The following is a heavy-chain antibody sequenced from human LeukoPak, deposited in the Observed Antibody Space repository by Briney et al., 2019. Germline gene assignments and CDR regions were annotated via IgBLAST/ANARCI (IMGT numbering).Heavy chain of an antibody. Sequence: PGGSLRLSCAASGFTFSSYAMSWVRQAPGKGLEWVSAISGSGGSTYYADSVKGRFTISRDNSKNTLYLQMNSLRAEDTAVYYCAKGPPEMYYYGSGSYAFDIWGQGTMITVSS. D-gene: IGHD3-10*01. CDR2: ISGSGGST. CDR1: GFTFSSYA. J-gene: IGHJ3*02. CDR3: AKGPPEMYYYGSGSYAFDI. V-gene: IGHV3-23*01.